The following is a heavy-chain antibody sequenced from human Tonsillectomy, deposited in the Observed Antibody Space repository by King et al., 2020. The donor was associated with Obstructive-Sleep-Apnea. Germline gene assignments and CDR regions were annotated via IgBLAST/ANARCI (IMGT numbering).Heavy chain of an antibody. CDR2: IYWNDDK. CDR1: GFSLSTSGVG. CDR3: AHSHHLIAPIVGATSSFDY. J-gene: IGHJ4*02. Sequence: TLKESGPTLVKPTQTLTLTCTFSGFSLSTSGVGVGWIRQPPGKALEWLALIYWNDDKRYSPSLKSRLTITKDTSKNQVVLTMTNMDPVDTATYYCAHSHHLIAPIVGATSSFDYWGQGTLVTVSS. V-gene: IGHV2-5*01. D-gene: IGHD1-26*01.